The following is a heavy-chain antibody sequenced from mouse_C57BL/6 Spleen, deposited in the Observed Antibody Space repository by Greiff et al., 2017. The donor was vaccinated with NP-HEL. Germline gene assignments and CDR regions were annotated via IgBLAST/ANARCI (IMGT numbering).Heavy chain of an antibody. V-gene: IGHV1-62-2*01. CDR3: ARQEIRSYYGSFWFAY. J-gene: IGHJ3*01. CDR2: FYPGSGSI. Sequence: QVQLQQSGAELVKPGASVKLSCKASGYTFTEYTIHWVKQRSGQGLEWIGWFYPGSGSIKYNEKFKDKATLTADKSTSTVYMELSRLTSEDSAVYFCARQEIRSYYGSFWFAYWGQGTLVTVSA. CDR1: GYTFTEYT. D-gene: IGHD1-1*01.